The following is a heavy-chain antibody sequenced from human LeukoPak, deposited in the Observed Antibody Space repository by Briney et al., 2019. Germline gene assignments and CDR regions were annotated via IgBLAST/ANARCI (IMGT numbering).Heavy chain of an antibody. CDR3: ARGQGYCSGGSCYLGWFDP. J-gene: IGHJ5*02. D-gene: IGHD2-15*01. CDR2: IYYSGST. Sequence: PSETLSLTCTVSGGSISSSSYYWGWIRQPPGKGLEWIGSIYYSGSTNYNPSLKSRVTISVDTSKNQFSLKLSSVTAADTAVYYCARGQGYCSGGSCYLGWFDPWGQGTLVTVSS. V-gene: IGHV4-39*07. CDR1: GGSISSSSYY.